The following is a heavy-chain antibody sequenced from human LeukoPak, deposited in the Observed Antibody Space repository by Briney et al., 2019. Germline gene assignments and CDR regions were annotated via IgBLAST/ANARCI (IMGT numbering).Heavy chain of an antibody. D-gene: IGHD1-1*01. V-gene: IGHV3-43D*04. CDR3: AEDMEYLED. J-gene: IGHJ4*02. CDR2: ISWDGGST. Sequence: WGSLRLSCAASGFTFDDYAMHWVRHAPGKGVEWVSLISWDGGSTYYADSVKGRFTISRDNSKNSLYLQMNSLRAEDTALYYCAEDMEYLEDWGQGTLVTVSS. CDR1: GFTFDDYA.